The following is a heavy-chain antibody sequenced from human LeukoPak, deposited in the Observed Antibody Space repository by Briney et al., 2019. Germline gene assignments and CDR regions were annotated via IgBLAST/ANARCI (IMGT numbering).Heavy chain of an antibody. CDR1: GFTFSDYY. D-gene: IGHD5-24*01. CDR3: ARVDRDGYNLDC. V-gene: IGHV3-11*01. J-gene: IGHJ4*02. Sequence: PGGSLRLSCAAPGFTFSDYYMSWVRQAPGKGLEWVSYISRGGSNIYYADSVKGRFTISRDNAKNSMYLQMNSLRAEDTAVYYCARVDRDGYNLDCWGQGTLVTVSS. CDR2: ISRGGSNI.